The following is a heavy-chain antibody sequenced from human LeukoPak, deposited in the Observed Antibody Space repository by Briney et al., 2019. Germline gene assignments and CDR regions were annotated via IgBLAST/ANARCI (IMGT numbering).Heavy chain of an antibody. V-gene: IGHV1-2*02. D-gene: IGHD6-19*01. Sequence: ASVKVSCKASGYTFTGHYVHWLRQAPGQGLEWMGWINPNSSVTIYAQKFQGRVTMTEDTSTDTAYMELSSLRSEDTAVYYCATVGPRIAVAGTVPLDYYYGMDVWGQGTTVTVSS. J-gene: IGHJ6*02. CDR1: GYTFTGHY. CDR3: ATVGPRIAVAGTVPLDYYYGMDV. CDR2: INPNSSVT.